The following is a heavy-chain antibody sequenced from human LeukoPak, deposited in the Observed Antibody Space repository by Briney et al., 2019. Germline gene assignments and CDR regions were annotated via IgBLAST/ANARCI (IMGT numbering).Heavy chain of an antibody. CDR1: GFTFTNYS. CDR3: ARGRPKNHYENSGYLTKIDY. CDR2: ISYDGTTK. Sequence: GGSLRLSCAASGFTFTNYSVHWVRQAPGKGLEWVTVISYDGTTKYYADSVKGRFTISRDNSRNTLYLQMNNLRTEDTAVYYCARGRPKNHYENSGYLTKIDYWGQGTLVTVSS. J-gene: IGHJ4*02. D-gene: IGHD3-22*01. V-gene: IGHV3-30*04.